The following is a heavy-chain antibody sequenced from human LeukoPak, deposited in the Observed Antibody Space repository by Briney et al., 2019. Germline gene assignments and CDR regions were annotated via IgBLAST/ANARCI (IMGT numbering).Heavy chain of an antibody. V-gene: IGHV1-69*13. D-gene: IGHD2-2*01. CDR2: IIPIFGTA. J-gene: IGHJ6*04. CDR3: ARDDIVVVPAAQRTYYYYGMDV. CDR1: GGTFSSYT. Sequence: SVKVSCKASGGTFSSYTISWVRQAPGQGLEWMGGIIPIFGTANYAQKFQGRVTITADESTSTAYMELSSLRSEDTAVYYCARDDIVVVPAAQRTYYYYGMDVWGKGTTVTVSS.